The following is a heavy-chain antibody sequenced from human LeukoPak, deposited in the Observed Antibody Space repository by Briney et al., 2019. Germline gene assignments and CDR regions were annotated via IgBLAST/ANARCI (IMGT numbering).Heavy chain of an antibody. V-gene: IGHV3-23*01. CDR1: GFTFSNYA. CDR3: SKPHISGWFYFDS. J-gene: IGHJ4*02. D-gene: IGHD6-19*01. CDR2: ISGSGGST. Sequence: PGGSLRLSCAASGFTFSNYAMRWARQAPEKGLEWVSAISGSGGSTSYADSVKGRFTISRDNSKNTLYLQMNSLRADDTAVYYCSKPHISGWFYFDSWGQGTLVTVSS.